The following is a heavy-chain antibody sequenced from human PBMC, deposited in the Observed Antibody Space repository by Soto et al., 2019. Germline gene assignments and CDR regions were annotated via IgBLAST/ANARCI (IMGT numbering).Heavy chain of an antibody. CDR2: INSDGSSS. D-gene: IGHD3-22*01. CDR1: GFTFSNYW. CDR3: VSENRYDNSGYYYQGFDY. J-gene: IGHJ4*02. Sequence: VQLVESGGGLVQPGGSLRLSCAASGFTFSNYWMHWVRQGPGKGLVWVSRINSDGSSSTYADSVKGRFTISRDNAKNSLYLQMNSLRAEDTAVYYCVSENRYDNSGYYYQGFDYSGQGTLVTVSS. V-gene: IGHV3-74*01.